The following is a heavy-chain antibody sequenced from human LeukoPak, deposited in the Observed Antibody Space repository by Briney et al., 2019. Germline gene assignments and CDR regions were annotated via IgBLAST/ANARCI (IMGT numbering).Heavy chain of an antibody. CDR2: MNPNSGNT. D-gene: IGHD2-2*02. Sequence: GASVKVSCKASGYTFTSYDINWVRQATGQGLEWMGWMNPNSGNTGYAQKFQGRVTITRNTSISTASMELSSLRSEDTAVYYCARYCSSTSCYMGDDAFDIWGQGTMVTVSS. V-gene: IGHV1-8*03. CDR1: GYTFTSYD. CDR3: ARYCSSTSCYMGDDAFDI. J-gene: IGHJ3*02.